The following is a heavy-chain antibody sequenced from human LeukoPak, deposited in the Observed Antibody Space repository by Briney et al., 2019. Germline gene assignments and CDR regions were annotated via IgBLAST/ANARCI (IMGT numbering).Heavy chain of an antibody. D-gene: IGHD2-15*01. CDR2: ITPGGGT. CDR3: ARSGYCSGGSCYWNWFDP. V-gene: IGHV3-23*01. Sequence: GGSLRLSCAASEFTFSSYVMAWVRQAPGKGLEWVSTITPGGGTYYADSVKGRFTISRDNSKNTLYLQMNSLRAEDTAVYYCARSGYCSGGSCYWNWFDPWGQGTLVTVSS. CDR1: EFTFSSYV. J-gene: IGHJ5*02.